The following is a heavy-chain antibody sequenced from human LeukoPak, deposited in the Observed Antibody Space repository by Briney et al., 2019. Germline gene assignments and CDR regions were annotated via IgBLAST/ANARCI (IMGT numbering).Heavy chain of an antibody. CDR3: ARVQEWSYYDSSGYSLFDY. Sequence: ASVKVSCKASGGTFSSYAISWVRQAPGQGLEWMGGIIPIFGTANYAQKFQGRVTITADKSTSTAYMELSSLRSEDTAVYYCARVQEWSYYDSSGYSLFDYWGQGTLVTVSS. J-gene: IGHJ4*02. CDR2: IIPIFGTA. V-gene: IGHV1-69*06. CDR1: GGTFSSYA. D-gene: IGHD3-22*01.